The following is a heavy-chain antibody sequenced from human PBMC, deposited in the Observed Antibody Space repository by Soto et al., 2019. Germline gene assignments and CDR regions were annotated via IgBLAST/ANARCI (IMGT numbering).Heavy chain of an antibody. J-gene: IGHJ4*02. V-gene: IGHV3-23*01. CDR1: GFNFSNYA. D-gene: IGHD3-16*01. CDR3: AKGRSIAVFGVITAFDS. Sequence: EVQLLESGGDFKQPGGSLRLSCEGSGFNFSNYALNWVRQAPGKRLEWVSVISGNSGTTYYAASVKGRFTISRDNSKKALYLLMNSLRAEDTAVYYCAKGRSIAVFGVITAFDSWGQVILVTVYS. CDR2: ISGNSGTT.